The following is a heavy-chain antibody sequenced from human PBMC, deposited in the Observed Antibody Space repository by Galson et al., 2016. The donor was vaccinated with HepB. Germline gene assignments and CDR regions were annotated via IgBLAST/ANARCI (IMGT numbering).Heavy chain of an antibody. CDR2: IKNKREGATT. D-gene: IGHD5-12*01. J-gene: IGHJ4*02. Sequence: SLRLSCAASGFTFTNSWMNWVRQAPGKGLEWVGRIKNKREGATTDYAAPVKGRFTISRDDSINTMYLQMNSLKIEDTAVYYCITGLSYFGHDGYWGQGTLVTVSS. CDR3: ITGLSYFGHDGY. V-gene: IGHV3-15*01. CDR1: GFTFTNSW.